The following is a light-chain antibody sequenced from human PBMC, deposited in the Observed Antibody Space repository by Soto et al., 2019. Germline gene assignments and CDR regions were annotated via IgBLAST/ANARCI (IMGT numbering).Light chain of an antibody. CDR3: LLYYGGARV. J-gene: IGLJ2*01. CDR1: TGAVTSTYF. Sequence: QAVVTQEPSLTVSPGGTVTLTCASSTGAVTSTYFPNWFQQKPGQTPRPLIYSTSNKHSWTPARFSGSLLGGKAALRLSGVQPEDEAEYYCLLYYGGARVFGGGTKVTVL. V-gene: IGLV7-43*01. CDR2: STS.